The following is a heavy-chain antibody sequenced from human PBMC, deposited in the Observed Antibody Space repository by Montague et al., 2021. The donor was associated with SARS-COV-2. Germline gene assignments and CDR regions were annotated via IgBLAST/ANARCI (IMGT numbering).Heavy chain of an antibody. CDR2: MYSSGNT. CDR1: GGSVSSGGFY. CDR3: TREGGY. D-gene: IGHD1-26*01. Sequence: SETLSLTCTVSGGSVSSGGFYWNWIRQPPGKGLEWIGYMYSSGNTNYNPSLKSRVTISLDASKNQFSLRLSSVTPADTAVYYCTREGGYWSQGTLVTVSS. V-gene: IGHV4-61*08. J-gene: IGHJ4*02.